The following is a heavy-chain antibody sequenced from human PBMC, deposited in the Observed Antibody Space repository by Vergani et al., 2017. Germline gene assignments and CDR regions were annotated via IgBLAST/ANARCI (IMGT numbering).Heavy chain of an antibody. J-gene: IGHJ5*01. CDR1: EATFSDYN. Sequence: QVQLMQSGPVMKKPGGSMTVSCQASEATFSDYNIHCVRQAPDQGLKWMGWISPKTGDTDYQQKFQIRVTMTRDASTKTVYLKMARLTSDDTAIYYCAHMWNFGRRDLFESWGPGTLVTVSS. V-gene: IGHV1-2*02. CDR2: ISPKTGDT. D-gene: IGHD3-10*01. CDR3: AHMWNFGRRDLFES.